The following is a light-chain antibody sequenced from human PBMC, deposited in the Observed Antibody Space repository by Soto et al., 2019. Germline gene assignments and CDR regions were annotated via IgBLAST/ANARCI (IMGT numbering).Light chain of an antibody. J-gene: IGLJ1*01. Sequence: QSVLTQPASVSGSPGQSITIACTGTNSDVGAYIYVSWYQQHPGKAPKLMVYDINNRPSGVSNRFSGSKSANTASLTISGLQADDEADYYCVSFTTKSSYVFGAGTKVTV. CDR3: VSFTTKSSYV. V-gene: IGLV2-14*03. CDR2: DIN. CDR1: NSDVGAYIY.